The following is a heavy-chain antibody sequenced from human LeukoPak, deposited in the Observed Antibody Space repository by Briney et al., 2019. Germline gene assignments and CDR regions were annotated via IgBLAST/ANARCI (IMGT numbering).Heavy chain of an antibody. V-gene: IGHV4-34*01. CDR2: INHSGST. CDR1: GGSFSGYY. CDR3: ARGRGDFWSGYYISWFDP. J-gene: IGHJ5*02. Sequence: SETLSLTCAVYGGSFSGYYWSWIRQPPGKGLEWIGEINHSGSTNYNPSLKRRVTISVDTSKNQFSLKLSSVTAADTAVYYCARGRGDFWSGYYISWFDPWGQGTLVTVSS. D-gene: IGHD3-3*01.